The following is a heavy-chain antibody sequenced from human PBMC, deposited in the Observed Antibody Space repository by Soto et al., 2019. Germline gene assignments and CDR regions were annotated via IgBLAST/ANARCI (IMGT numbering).Heavy chain of an antibody. CDR2: IYYSGST. D-gene: IGHD5-18*01. Sequence: SETLSLTCTVSGGSISSGDYYWSWIRQPPGKGLEWIGYIYYSGSTNYNPSLTSRVTISVDTSKNQFSLKLSSVTAAVTAVYYCARHRYSYGVYYFDYWGQGTLVTVSS. J-gene: IGHJ4*02. CDR1: GGSISSGDYY. CDR3: ARHRYSYGVYYFDY. V-gene: IGHV4-61*08.